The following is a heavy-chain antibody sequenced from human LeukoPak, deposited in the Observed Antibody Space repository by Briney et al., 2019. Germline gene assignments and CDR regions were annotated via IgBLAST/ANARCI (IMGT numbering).Heavy chain of an antibody. CDR3: ARVGGWRPDY. V-gene: IGHV4-34*01. CDR2: INHSGST. J-gene: IGHJ4*02. CDR1: GGSLSGYY. D-gene: IGHD6-19*01. Sequence: PSETLSLTCAVYGGSLSGYYWSWIRQPPGKGLEWIGEINHSGSTNYNPSLKSRVTISVDTSKNQFSLKLSSVTAADTAVYYCARVGGWRPDYWGQGTLVTVSS.